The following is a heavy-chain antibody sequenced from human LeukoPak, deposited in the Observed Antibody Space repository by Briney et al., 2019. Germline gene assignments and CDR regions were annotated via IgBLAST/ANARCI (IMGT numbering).Heavy chain of an antibody. CDR3: RTYYYGSGSYSHFDY. J-gene: IGHJ4*02. V-gene: IGHV1-69*05. Sequence: APVKVSCKASGGTFSSYAISWVRQAPGQGLEWMGRIIPIFGTANYAQKFQGRVTITTDESTSTAYMELSSLRSEDTAVYYCRTYYYGSGSYSHFDYWGQGTLVTVSS. D-gene: IGHD3-10*01. CDR2: IIPIFGTA. CDR1: GGTFSSYA.